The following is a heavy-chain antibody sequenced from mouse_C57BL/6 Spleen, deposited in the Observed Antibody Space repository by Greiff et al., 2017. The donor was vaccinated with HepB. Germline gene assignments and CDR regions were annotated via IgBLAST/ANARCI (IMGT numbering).Heavy chain of an antibody. CDR3: AIDSSGSLFAY. Sequence: QVQLKQPGAELVKPGASVKLSCKASGYTFTSYWMHWVKQRPGQGLEWIGMIHPNSGSTNYNEKFKSKATLTVDKSSSTAYMQLSSLTSEDSAVYYCAIDSSGSLFAYWGQGTLVTVSA. J-gene: IGHJ3*01. V-gene: IGHV1-64*01. D-gene: IGHD3-2*02. CDR1: GYTFTSYW. CDR2: IHPNSGST.